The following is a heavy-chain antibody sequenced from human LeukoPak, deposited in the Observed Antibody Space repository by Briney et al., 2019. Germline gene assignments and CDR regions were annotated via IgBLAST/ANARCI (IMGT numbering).Heavy chain of an antibody. J-gene: IGHJ6*04. CDR3: AELGITMIGGV. Sequence: GGSLRLSCAASGFTFSSYSMNWVRQAPGKGLEWVSSISSSSSYIYYAESVKGGFTISRDNVKNSLYLQMNSLRAEDTAVYYCAELGITMIGGVWGKGTTVTISS. D-gene: IGHD3-10*02. V-gene: IGHV3-21*01. CDR1: GFTFSSYS. CDR2: ISSSSSYI.